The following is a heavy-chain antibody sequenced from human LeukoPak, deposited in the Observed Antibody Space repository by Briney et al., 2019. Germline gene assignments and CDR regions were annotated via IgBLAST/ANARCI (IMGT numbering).Heavy chain of an antibody. CDR1: GYTFTGYY. D-gene: IGHD6-13*01. CDR2: INPNSGNT. CDR3: ARIAAAGTTRPYYFDY. V-gene: IGHV1-8*02. Sequence: ASVKVSCKASGYTFTGYYMHWVRQAPGQGLEWMGWINPNSGNTGYAQKFQGRVTMTRNTSISTAYMELSSLRSEDTAVYYCARIAAAGTTRPYYFDYWGQGTLVTVSS. J-gene: IGHJ4*02.